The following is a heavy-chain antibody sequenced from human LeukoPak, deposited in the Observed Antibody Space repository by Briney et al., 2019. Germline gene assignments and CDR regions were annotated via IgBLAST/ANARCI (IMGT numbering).Heavy chain of an antibody. CDR3: ARVDSGYDRGDAFDI. CDR1: GYTFTSYG. J-gene: IGHJ3*02. V-gene: IGHV1-18*01. CDR2: ISAYNGNT. D-gene: IGHD5-12*01. Sequence: ASVKVSCKASGYTFTSYGISWVRQAPGQGLEWMGWISAYNGNTNYAQKLQGRVTMTTDTSTSTAYMELRSLRSDDTAVYYCARVDSGYDRGDAFDIWGQGTMVTVSS.